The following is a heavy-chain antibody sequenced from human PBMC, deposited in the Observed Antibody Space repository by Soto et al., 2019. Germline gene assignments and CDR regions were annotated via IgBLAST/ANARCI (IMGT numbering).Heavy chain of an antibody. CDR1: GFTFSSYG. Sequence: GGSLRLSCAASGFTFSSYGMHWVLQAPGKGLEWVAVIWYDGSNKYYADSVKGRFTISRDNSKNTLYLQMNSLRAEDTAVYYCARDTYDFWSGSITPFFDYWGQGTLVTVSS. D-gene: IGHD3-3*01. CDR3: ARDTYDFWSGSITPFFDY. J-gene: IGHJ4*02. V-gene: IGHV3-33*01. CDR2: IWYDGSNK.